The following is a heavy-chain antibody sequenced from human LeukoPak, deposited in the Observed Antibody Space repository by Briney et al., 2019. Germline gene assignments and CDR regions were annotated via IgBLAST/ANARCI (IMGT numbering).Heavy chain of an antibody. V-gene: IGHV3-23*01. CDR1: GFTFSSYA. D-gene: IGHD3-10*01. Sequence: PGGSLRLSCAASGFTFSSYAMSWVRQAPGKGLEWVSAISGSGGSTYYADSVKGRFTISRDNSKNTLYLQMNSLRAEDTAVYYCAKDHVLLWFGELLPQAHDYWGQGTLATVSS. J-gene: IGHJ4*02. CDR3: AKDHVLLWFGELLPQAHDY. CDR2: ISGSGGST.